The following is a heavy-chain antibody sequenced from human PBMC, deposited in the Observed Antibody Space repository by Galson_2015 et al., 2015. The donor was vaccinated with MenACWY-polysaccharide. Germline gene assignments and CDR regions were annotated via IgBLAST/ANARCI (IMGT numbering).Heavy chain of an antibody. CDR1: GFPFTTHY. V-gene: IGHV3-74*01. J-gene: IGHJ5*02. CDR2: INSDGSVK. D-gene: IGHD2-15*01. CDR3: VSDWWTLEA. Sequence: LRLSCAVSGFPFTTHYMHWVRQDLGKGLLWVSHINSDGSVKIYADSVKGRFTISRDNAKNTLYLQMNNLRAEDTAVYYCVSDWWTLEAWGQGTLVTVSS.